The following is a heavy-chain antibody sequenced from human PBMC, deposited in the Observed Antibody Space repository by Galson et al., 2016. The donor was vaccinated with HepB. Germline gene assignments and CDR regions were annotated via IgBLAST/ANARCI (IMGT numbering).Heavy chain of an antibody. CDR3: ATSSNSGTIYYFDY. V-gene: IGHV3-30*04. J-gene: IGHJ4*02. CDR2: ISFDGGHK. D-gene: IGHD1-26*01. Sequence: SLRLSCAASGIPFSNHPMHWVRQTPGMGLEWLALISFDGGHKYYSDSVMGRFTIARDNSKNTVFLQLNSLRTEDTALYYCATSSNSGTIYYFDYWGQGTLVTVSS. CDR1: GIPFSNHP.